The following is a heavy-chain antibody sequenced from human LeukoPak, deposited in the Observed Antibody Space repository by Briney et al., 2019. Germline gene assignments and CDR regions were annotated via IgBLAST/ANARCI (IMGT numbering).Heavy chain of an antibody. CDR2: ISATSHNI. J-gene: IGHJ3*02. CDR1: GFTFSAYS. Sequence: PGGSLRLSCAASGFTFSAYSMNWVRQAPGMGLEWVSSISATSHNIYYSDSVKGRFTISRDNAKNSLYLQMNSLRAEDTAVYYCTRDRDDDSSGSIDDAFDIWGQGTMVTVSS. CDR3: TRDRDDDSSGSIDDAFDI. V-gene: IGHV3-21*01. D-gene: IGHD3-22*01.